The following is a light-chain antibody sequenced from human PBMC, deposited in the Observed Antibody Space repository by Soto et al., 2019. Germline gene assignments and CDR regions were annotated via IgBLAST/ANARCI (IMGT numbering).Light chain of an antibody. Sequence: DIHMTQSPSTLSASVGYRFTITCRASQNINSWLAWYQHKPGKAPKLLIYEASSLEKGVPARFGGSGSGTEFTLTISSLQPDDFATYYCQQYNSYRTFGQGTRGDIK. J-gene: IGKJ1*01. CDR3: QQYNSYRT. CDR2: EAS. CDR1: QNINSW. V-gene: IGKV1-5*03.